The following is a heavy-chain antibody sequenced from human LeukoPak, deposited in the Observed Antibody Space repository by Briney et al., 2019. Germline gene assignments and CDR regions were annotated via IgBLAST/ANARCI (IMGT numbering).Heavy chain of an antibody. J-gene: IGHJ4*02. V-gene: IGHV3-7*01. Sequence: AGSLRLSCAASGFTFSASWMTWVRPAPGKGLEWVTNINQDGSEKYYVDSVKVRFTISRDNARNALYLQMNSLRAEDSAVYYCARGDRGFDYWGQGTLVTVSS. CDR2: INQDGSEK. CDR1: GFTFSASW. CDR3: ARGDRGFDY.